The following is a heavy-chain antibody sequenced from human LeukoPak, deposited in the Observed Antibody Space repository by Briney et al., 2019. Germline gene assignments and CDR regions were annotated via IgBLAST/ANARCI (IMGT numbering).Heavy chain of an antibody. CDR2: IYYSGST. J-gene: IGHJ5*02. V-gene: IGHV4-39*07. CDR1: GGSISSSSYY. D-gene: IGHD6-6*01. CDR3: ARDKGRIAARRGSRRLSSPPNWFDP. Sequence: PSETLSLTCTVSGGSISSSSYYWGWIRQPPGKGLEWIGSIYYSGSTYYNPSLKSRVTISVDTSKNQFSLKLSSVTAADTAVYYCARDKGRIAARRGSRRLSSPPNWFDPWGQGTLVTVSS.